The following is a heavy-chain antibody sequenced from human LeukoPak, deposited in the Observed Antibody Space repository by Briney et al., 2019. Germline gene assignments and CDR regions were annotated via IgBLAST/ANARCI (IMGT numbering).Heavy chain of an antibody. CDR1: GFTLSSYS. Sequence: GGSLRLSCAASGFTLSSYSMNWVRRAPGKGLEWFSSISSSSTYIYYADSVKGRFTISRDNAKNSLYLQMNSLIAEDTAVYYCAADGAAAGIDRDYWGQGTLVTVSS. CDR2: ISSSSTYI. V-gene: IGHV3-21*01. J-gene: IGHJ4*02. D-gene: IGHD6-13*01. CDR3: AADGAAAGIDRDY.